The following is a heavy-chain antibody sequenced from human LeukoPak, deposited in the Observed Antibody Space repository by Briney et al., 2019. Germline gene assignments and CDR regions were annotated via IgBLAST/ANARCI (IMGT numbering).Heavy chain of an antibody. CDR1: GFTFNNYG. V-gene: IGHV3-49*04. D-gene: IGHD6-19*01. Sequence: GGSLRLSCAASGFTFNNYGIHWVRQAPGKGLEWVGFIRSKGYGGTTEYAASVKGRFTISRDDSKRSAYLQMNSLKSEDTAVYYCIRARKLYSSGWYYFDYWGQGTLVTVSS. CDR2: IRSKGYGGTT. CDR3: IRARKLYSSGWYYFDY. J-gene: IGHJ4*02.